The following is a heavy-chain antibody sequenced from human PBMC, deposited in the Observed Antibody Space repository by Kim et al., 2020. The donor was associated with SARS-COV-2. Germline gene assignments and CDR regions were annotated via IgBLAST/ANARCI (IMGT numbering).Heavy chain of an antibody. D-gene: IGHD3-10*01. J-gene: IGHJ6*02. CDR3: TTAGTEGGYYGVVDMDV. V-gene: IGHV3-15*01. Sequence: VKGRFTISRDDSKNTLNLQMNSLKTEDTAVYYCTTAGTEGGYYGVVDMDVWGQGTTVTVSS.